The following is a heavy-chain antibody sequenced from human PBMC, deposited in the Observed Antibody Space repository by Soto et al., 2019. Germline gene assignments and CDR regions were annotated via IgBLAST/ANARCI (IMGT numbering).Heavy chain of an antibody. V-gene: IGHV3-23*01. Sequence: PGGSLRLSCAASGFTFSSYAMSWVRQAPGKGLEWVSAISGSGGSTYYADSVKGRFTISRDNSKNTLYLQMNSLRAEDTAVYYCAKDLLNSSGPTEGYWGQGTLVTVSS. CDR1: GFTFSSYA. J-gene: IGHJ4*02. CDR3: AKDLLNSSGPTEGY. CDR2: ISGSGGST. D-gene: IGHD6-19*01.